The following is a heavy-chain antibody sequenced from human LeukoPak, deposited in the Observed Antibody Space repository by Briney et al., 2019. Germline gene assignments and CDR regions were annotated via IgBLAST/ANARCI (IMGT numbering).Heavy chain of an antibody. CDR1: GGSFSGYY. CDR3: ARGGEHADYVWGSYRRPPNWFDP. V-gene: IGHV4-34*01. CDR2: INHSGST. J-gene: IGHJ5*02. D-gene: IGHD3-16*02. Sequence: TPSETLSLTCAVYGGSFSGYYWSWIRQPPGKGLEWIGEINHSGSTNYNPSLKSRVTISVDTSKNQFSLKLSSVTAADTAVYYCARGGEHADYVWGSYRRPPNWFDPWGQGTLVTVSS.